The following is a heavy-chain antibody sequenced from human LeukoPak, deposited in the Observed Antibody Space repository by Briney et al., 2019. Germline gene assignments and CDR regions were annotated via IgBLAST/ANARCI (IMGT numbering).Heavy chain of an antibody. Sequence: SETLSLTCAVYGGSFSPYYWSWIRQPPGKGLEWIGEINHSGSTNYNPSLKSRVTISVDTSKNQFSLRLSSVTAADTAVYYCARGGLYCGGDCYVDYWGQGTLVTVSS. D-gene: IGHD2-21*02. J-gene: IGHJ4*02. CDR2: INHSGST. V-gene: IGHV4-34*01. CDR3: ARGGLYCGGDCYVDY. CDR1: GGSFSPYY.